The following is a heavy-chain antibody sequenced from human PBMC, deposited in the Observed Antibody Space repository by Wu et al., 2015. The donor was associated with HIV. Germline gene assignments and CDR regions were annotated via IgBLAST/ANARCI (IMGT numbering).Heavy chain of an antibody. D-gene: IGHD6-19*01. CDR2: ISPYNGNT. CDR1: DYTFTNYG. Sequence: QVQLVQSGAEVKKPGASVKVSCKTSDYTFTNYGITWVRQAPGQGLEWMGWISPYNGNTNYAQKFQGRVTMTTDTSTSTAYMELRSLRSDDTAVYYCAINTDSVATSLYSLGVWGQGTVVTVSS. V-gene: IGHV1-18*01. J-gene: IGHJ6*02. CDR3: AINTDSVATSLYSLGV.